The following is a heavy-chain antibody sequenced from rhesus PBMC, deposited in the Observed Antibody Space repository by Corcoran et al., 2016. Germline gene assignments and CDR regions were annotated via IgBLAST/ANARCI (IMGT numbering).Heavy chain of an antibody. CDR1: GFSISTTGTG. Sequence: QVTLKESGPALVKPTQTLTLTCTFSGFSISTTGTGVGWIRQPPGKALEWLASIYWNDSKYYSTSLKSRLTISKDTSKNQVFLTMTNMDPVDTATYYCARAGYEDDYGYYFPGFFDYWGQGVLVTVSS. CDR3: ARAGYEDDYGYYFPGFFDY. V-gene: IGHV2-95*01. D-gene: IGHD3-9*01. CDR2: IYWNDSK. J-gene: IGHJ4*01.